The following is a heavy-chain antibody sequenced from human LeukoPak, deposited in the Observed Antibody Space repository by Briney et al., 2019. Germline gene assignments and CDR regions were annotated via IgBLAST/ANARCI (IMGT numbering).Heavy chain of an antibody. CDR2: IYTSGSN. J-gene: IGHJ4*02. D-gene: IGHD6-19*01. V-gene: IGHV4-61*02. CDR1: GGSISSGSYY. Sequence: SETLSLTCTVSGGSISSGSYYWTWIRQPAGKGLEWIGRIYTSGSNNYNPSLRSRVTISLDTSNNQFSLNLHSVTAADTAVYYCTTQLGLLAGLDSWGQGTRVTVSS. CDR3: TTQLGLLAGLDS.